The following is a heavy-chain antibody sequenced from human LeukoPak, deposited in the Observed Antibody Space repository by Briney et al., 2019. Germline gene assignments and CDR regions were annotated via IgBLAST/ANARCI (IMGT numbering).Heavy chain of an antibody. V-gene: IGHV1-69*05. Sequence: SVKVSCKASGGTFSSYAISWVRQAPGQGLEWMGGIIPIFGTANYAQKFQGRVTITTDESTSTAYMELSSLRSEDTAVYYCASDLIQQLVLIYWGQGTLVTVSS. D-gene: IGHD6-13*01. J-gene: IGHJ4*02. CDR3: ASDLIQQLVLIY. CDR1: GGTFSSYA. CDR2: IIPIFGTA.